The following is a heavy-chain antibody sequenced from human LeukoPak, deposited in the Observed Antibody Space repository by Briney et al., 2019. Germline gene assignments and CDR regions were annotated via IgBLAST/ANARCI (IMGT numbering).Heavy chain of an antibody. Sequence: SETLSLTCTVSGGSISSYYWSWIRQPPGKGLEWIGYIYYSGSTNYNPSLKSRVTISVDTSMNQFSLKLSSVTAADTAVYYCARDPLPDIVVVPAALRGGWFDPWGQGTLVTVSS. CDR3: ARDPLPDIVVVPAALRGGWFDP. V-gene: IGHV4-59*01. CDR1: GGSISSYY. D-gene: IGHD2-2*01. CDR2: IYYSGST. J-gene: IGHJ5*02.